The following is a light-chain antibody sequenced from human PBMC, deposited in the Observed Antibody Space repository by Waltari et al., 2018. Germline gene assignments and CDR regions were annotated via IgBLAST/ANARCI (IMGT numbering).Light chain of an antibody. CDR2: LGS. V-gene: IGKV2-28*01. J-gene: IGKJ2*01. CDR1: QSLLHNNGYNY. CDR3: MEALQSPYT. Sequence: DIVVTQSPLSLPVTPGEPASISCRSSQSLLHNNGYNYLHWYVQKPGQSPQLLMYLGSTRASGVPDRFSGGGSGTYFTLKISRVEAEDLGIYYCMEALQSPYTFGQGTKVEIK.